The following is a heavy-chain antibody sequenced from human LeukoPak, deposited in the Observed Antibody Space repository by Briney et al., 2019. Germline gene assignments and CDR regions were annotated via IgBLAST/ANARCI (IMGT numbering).Heavy chain of an antibody. V-gene: IGHV4-4*07. CDR3: ARGGGDYLIDY. CDR2: IYTSGST. D-gene: IGHD4-17*01. J-gene: IGHJ4*02. Sequence: ASETLSLTCTVSGGSISSYYWSWIRQPAGKGLEWVGRIYTSGSTNYTPSLKSRVTMSVDTSKNQFSLKLSSVTAADTAVYYCARGGGDYLIDYWGQGTLVTVSS. CDR1: GGSISSYY.